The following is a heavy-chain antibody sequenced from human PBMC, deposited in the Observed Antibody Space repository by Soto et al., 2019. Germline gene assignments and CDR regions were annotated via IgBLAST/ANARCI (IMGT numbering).Heavy chain of an antibody. CDR1: GGSISSYY. D-gene: IGHD3-22*01. CDR3: ARDTYYYDSSGYYVAEYFQH. J-gene: IGHJ1*01. CDR2: IYYSGST. Sequence: PSETLSLTCTVSGGSISSYYWSWIRQPPGKGLEWIGYIYYSGSTNYNPSLKSRVTISVGTSKNQFSLKLSSVTAADTAVYYCARDTYYYDSSGYYVAEYFQHWGQGTLVTVSS. V-gene: IGHV4-59*01.